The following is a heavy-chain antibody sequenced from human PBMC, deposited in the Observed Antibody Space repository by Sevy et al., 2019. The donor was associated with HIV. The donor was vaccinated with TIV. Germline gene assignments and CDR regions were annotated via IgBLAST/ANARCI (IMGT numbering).Heavy chain of an antibody. V-gene: IGHV4-34*01. CDR1: GGSFSGYY. Sequence: SETLSLTCAVYGGSFSGYYWSWIRQPPGKGLEWIGEINHSGSTTYNPPLKSRVTISVDTSKNQFSLKRRSVTAAGTAVYYWARGGLHSSSWYYYYYGMDVWGQGTTVTVSS. D-gene: IGHD6-13*01. CDR3: ARGGLHSSSWYYYYYGMDV. J-gene: IGHJ6*02. CDR2: INHSGST.